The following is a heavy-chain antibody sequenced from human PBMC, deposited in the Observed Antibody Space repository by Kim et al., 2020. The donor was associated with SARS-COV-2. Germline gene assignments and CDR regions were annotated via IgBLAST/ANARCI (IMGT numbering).Heavy chain of an antibody. CDR3: ARDDGISGEEF. CDR1: GFTFSSYG. CDR2: ILYDGSIT. D-gene: IGHD3-10*01. Sequence: GGSLRLSCAASGFTFSSYGIHWVRQAPGKGLEWVTFILYDGSITYYADSVKGRFTVSRDNSKNTVYLQMNSLRAEDTAVYYCARDDGISGEEFGGQGTLVTVSS. J-gene: IGHJ4*02. V-gene: IGHV3-33*05.